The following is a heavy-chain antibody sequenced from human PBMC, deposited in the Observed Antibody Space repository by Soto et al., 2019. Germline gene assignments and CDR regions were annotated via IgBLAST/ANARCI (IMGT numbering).Heavy chain of an antibody. CDR1: GFTLNNYW. J-gene: IGHJ6*02. V-gene: IGHV3-74*01. CDR2: INPDGSST. CDR3: ATGSYYYGMDV. Sequence: VQLVESGGGLVQPEGSLRLSCAGSGFTLNNYWMHWVRQTPGKGLVWVSRINPDGSSTSYADSVKGRFTISRDNAKNTVYLQMNSLRVEDTAAYYCATGSYYYGMDVWGQGTAVTVSS. D-gene: IGHD3-16*01.